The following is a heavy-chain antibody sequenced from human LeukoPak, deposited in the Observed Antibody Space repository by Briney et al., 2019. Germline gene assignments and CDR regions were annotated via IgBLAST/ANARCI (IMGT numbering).Heavy chain of an antibody. CDR3: AKNNILTGYALYYFDY. CDR2: ISGSGGST. V-gene: IGHV3-23*01. D-gene: IGHD3-9*01. Sequence: PGGSLRLSCTASGFAFTSCALSWVRQAPGKRLEWVSAISGSGGSTYYADSVKGRFTISRDNFKNTLYLQMNSLRAEDTAVYYCAKNNILTGYALYYFDYWAQGPLVTVSS. J-gene: IGHJ4*02. CDR1: GFAFTSCA.